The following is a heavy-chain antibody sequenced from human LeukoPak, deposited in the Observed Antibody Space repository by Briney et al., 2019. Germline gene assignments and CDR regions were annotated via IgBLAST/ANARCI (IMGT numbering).Heavy chain of an antibody. Sequence: PGGSLRLSRAASGFIFSRYWMSWIRQAPGKGLEWVANINQDGSENYYVDSVKGRFTISRDNVKNSLYLQMNSLRAEDTAVYYCARASAGIAVVGRFDPWGQGTLVTVSS. CDR1: GFIFSRYW. CDR3: ARASAGIAVVGRFDP. CDR2: INQDGSEN. D-gene: IGHD6-19*01. V-gene: IGHV3-7*01. J-gene: IGHJ5*02.